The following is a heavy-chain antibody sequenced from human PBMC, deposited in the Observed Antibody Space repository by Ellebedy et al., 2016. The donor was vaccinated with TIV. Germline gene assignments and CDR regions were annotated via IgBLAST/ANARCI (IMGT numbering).Heavy chain of an antibody. J-gene: IGHJ6*02. V-gene: IGHV4-59*01. CDR1: GGSISSYY. CDR2: IYYSGST. Sequence: MPSETLSLTCTVSGGSISSYYWSWIRQPPGKGLEWIGYIYYSGSTNYNPSLKSRVTISVDTSKNQFSLKLGSVTAADTAVYYCARGEVTLYYYGMDVWGQGTTVTVSS. CDR3: ARGEVTLYYYGMDV.